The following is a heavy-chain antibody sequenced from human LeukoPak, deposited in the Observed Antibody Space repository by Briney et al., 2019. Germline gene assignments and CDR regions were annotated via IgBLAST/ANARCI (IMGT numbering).Heavy chain of an antibody. V-gene: IGHV4-59*01. J-gene: IGHJ4*02. CDR3: ARGIVVVPLGY. CDR1: GGSISSYY. D-gene: IGHD3-22*01. CDR2: IYYSGST. Sequence: SETLSLTCTVSGGSISSYYWSWIQQPPGKGLEWIGYIYYSGSTNYTPSLKSRVTISVDTSKNQFSLKLSSVTAADTAVYYCARGIVVVPLGYWGQGTLVTVPS.